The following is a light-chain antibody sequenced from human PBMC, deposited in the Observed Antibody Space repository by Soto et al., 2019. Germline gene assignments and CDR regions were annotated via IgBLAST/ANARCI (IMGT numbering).Light chain of an antibody. CDR2: GAS. V-gene: IGKV3-20*01. CDR3: QQYGSSTWT. J-gene: IGKJ1*01. Sequence: EIVLTQSPGTLSLSPGERDTLSCRAGQSVSSSYLAWYQQKPGQAPRLLIYGASSRATGIPDRFSGSGSGTDFTLTISRLEPEDFAVYYCQQYGSSTWTFGQGTKVDIK. CDR1: QSVSSSY.